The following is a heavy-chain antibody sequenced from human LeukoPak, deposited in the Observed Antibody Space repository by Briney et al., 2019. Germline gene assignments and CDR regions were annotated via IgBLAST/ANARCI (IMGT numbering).Heavy chain of an antibody. Sequence: SETLSLTCTVSGGSISSSSYYWGWIRQPPGKGLEWIGSIYYSGSTYYNPSLKSRVTISVDTSKNQFSLKLSSVTAADTAVYYCARRSPWGATHWGQGTLVTVPS. CDR2: IYYSGST. D-gene: IGHD3-16*01. CDR1: GGSISSSSYY. V-gene: IGHV4-39*01. CDR3: ARRSPWGATH. J-gene: IGHJ4*02.